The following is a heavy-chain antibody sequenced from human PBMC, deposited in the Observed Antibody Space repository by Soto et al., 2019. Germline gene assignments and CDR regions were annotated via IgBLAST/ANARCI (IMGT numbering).Heavy chain of an antibody. V-gene: IGHV1-69*13. CDR1: GGTFSSYA. Sequence: GASVKVSCKASGGTFSSYAISWVRQAPGQGLEWMGGIIPIFGTANYAQKFQGRVTITADESTSTAYMELSSLRSEDTAVYYCARDGYYGSGSYSNYYYYGMDVWGQGTTVTVSS. J-gene: IGHJ6*02. CDR3: ARDGYYGSGSYSNYYYYGMDV. D-gene: IGHD3-10*01. CDR2: IIPIFGTA.